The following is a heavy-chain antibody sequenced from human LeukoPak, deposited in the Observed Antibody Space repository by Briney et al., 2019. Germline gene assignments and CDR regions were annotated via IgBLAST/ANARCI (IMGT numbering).Heavy chain of an antibody. J-gene: IGHJ4*02. CDR2: MNPNSGNT. Sequence: ASVKVSCKASGYTFTSYDINWVRQATGQGLEWMGWMNPNSGNTGYAQKFQGRVTMTRNTSISTAYMGLSSLRSEDTAVYYCARGLHALGGGDYRDWGQGTLVTVSS. CDR3: ARGLHALGGGDYRD. V-gene: IGHV1-8*01. CDR1: GYTFTSYD. D-gene: IGHD2-21*02.